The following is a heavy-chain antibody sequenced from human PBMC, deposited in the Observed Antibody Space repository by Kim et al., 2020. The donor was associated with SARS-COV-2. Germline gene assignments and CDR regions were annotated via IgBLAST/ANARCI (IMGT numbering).Heavy chain of an antibody. J-gene: IGHJ4*02. D-gene: IGHD3-22*01. V-gene: IGHV1-2*02. CDR1: GYTFTGYY. CDR2: INPNSGGT. Sequence: ASVKVSCKASGYTFTGYYMHWVRQAPGQGLEWMGWINPNSGGTNYAQKFQGRVTMTRDTSISTAYMELSRLRSDDTAVYYCARAIVVRHRGPYYFDYWGQGTLVTVSS. CDR3: ARAIVVRHRGPYYFDY.